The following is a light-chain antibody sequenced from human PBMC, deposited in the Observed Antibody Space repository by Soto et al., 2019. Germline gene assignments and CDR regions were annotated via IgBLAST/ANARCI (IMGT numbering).Light chain of an antibody. Sequence: EIVLTQSPATLSLSPGERATLSCRASQSVSSYLAWYQQKPGQAPSLVIYDASYRATGIPARFSGSGSGTDVTLAISSLEPEDFALYYCQQRSFWPRTFGQGTKVEIK. J-gene: IGKJ1*01. CDR1: QSVSSY. CDR2: DAS. V-gene: IGKV3-11*01. CDR3: QQRSFWPRT.